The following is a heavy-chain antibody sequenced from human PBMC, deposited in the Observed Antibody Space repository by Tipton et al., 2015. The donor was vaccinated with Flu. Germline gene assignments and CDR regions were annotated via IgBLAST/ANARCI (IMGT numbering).Heavy chain of an antibody. D-gene: IGHD6-6*01. CDR2: INHSGGT. J-gene: IGHJ6*02. Sequence: TLSLTCAVYGGSFSGYYWSWIRQPPGKGLEWIGEINHSGGTNYNPSLKSRVTISVDTSKNQFSLKLSSVTAADTAVYYCARRISSSSLYYYYGMDVWGQGTTVTVSS. CDR3: ARRISSSSLYYYYGMDV. V-gene: IGHV4-34*01. CDR1: GGSFSGYY.